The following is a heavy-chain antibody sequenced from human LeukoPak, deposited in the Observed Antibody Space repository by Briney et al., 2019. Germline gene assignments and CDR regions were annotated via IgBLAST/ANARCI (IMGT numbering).Heavy chain of an antibody. CDR3: AKDHTVPNIIDY. V-gene: IGHV3-23*01. CDR2: ISGSGGST. Sequence: GGSLRLSCAASGFTFSSYAMSWVRQAPGKGLEWVSPISGSGGSTYYADSVKGRFTISRDNSKNTLYLQMNSLRAEDTAVYYCAKDHTVPNIIDYWGQGTLVTVSS. D-gene: IGHD4-17*01. J-gene: IGHJ4*02. CDR1: GFTFSSYA.